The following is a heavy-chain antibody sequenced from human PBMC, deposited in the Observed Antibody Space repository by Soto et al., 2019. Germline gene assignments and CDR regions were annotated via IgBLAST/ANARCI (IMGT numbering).Heavy chain of an antibody. CDR1: GGSISSGGYS. Sequence: SETLSLTCAVSGGSISSGGYSWSWIRQPPGKGLEWIGYIYHSGSTYYNPSLKSRVTISVDRSKNQFSLKLSSVTAADTAVYYCARGVGSGSYYNLDYWGQGTLVTVSS. D-gene: IGHD3-10*01. J-gene: IGHJ4*02. CDR3: ARGVGSGSYYNLDY. V-gene: IGHV4-30-2*01. CDR2: IYHSGST.